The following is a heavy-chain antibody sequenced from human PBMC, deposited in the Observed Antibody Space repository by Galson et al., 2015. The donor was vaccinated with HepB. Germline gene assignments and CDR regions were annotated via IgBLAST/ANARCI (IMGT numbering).Heavy chain of an antibody. D-gene: IGHD4-11*01. CDR2: IYYSGST. CDR3: ARHDYGNDAFDI. CDR1: GGSISSSSYY. Sequence: SLSLTCTVSGGSISSSSYYWGWIRQPPGKGLEWIGSIYYSGSTYYNPSLKSRVTISVDTSKNQFSLKLSSVTAADTAVYYCARHDYGNDAFDIWGQGTMVTVSS. J-gene: IGHJ3*02. V-gene: IGHV4-39*01.